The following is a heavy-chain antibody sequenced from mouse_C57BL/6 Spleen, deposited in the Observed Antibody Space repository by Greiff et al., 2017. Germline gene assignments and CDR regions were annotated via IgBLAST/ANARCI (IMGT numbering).Heavy chain of an antibody. J-gene: IGHJ4*01. Sequence: QVQLQQPGAELVRPGSSVKLSCKASGYTFTSYWMDWVKQRPGQGLEWIGNIYPSDSETHYNQKFKDKATLTVDKSSSPAYMQLSSLTSEDSAVYYCARRRDYAMDYWGQGTSVTVSS. CDR3: ARRRDYAMDY. CDR2: IYPSDSET. V-gene: IGHV1-61*01. CDR1: GYTFTSYW.